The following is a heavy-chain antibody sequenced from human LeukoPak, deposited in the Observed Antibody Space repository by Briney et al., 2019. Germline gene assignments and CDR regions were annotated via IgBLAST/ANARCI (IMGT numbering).Heavy chain of an antibody. CDR1: GFTFSSYS. CDR3: ASSVWSLLSRARRKYYFDY. V-gene: IGHV3-21*01. CDR2: ISSSSSYI. Sequence: GGSLRLSCAASGFTFSSYSMNWVRQAPGKGLEWVSSISSSSSYIYYADSVKGRFTISRDNAKNSLYLQMNSLRAEDTAVYYCASSVWSLLSRARRKYYFDYWGQGTLVTVSS. D-gene: IGHD1-14*01. J-gene: IGHJ4*02.